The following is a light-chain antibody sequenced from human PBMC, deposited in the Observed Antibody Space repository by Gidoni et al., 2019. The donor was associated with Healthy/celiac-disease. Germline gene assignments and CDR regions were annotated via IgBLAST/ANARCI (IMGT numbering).Light chain of an antibody. CDR1: QSVSSY. CDR2: DAS. CDR3: QQRSNWPFT. Sequence: EIVLTQSPATLSLSPGERATLSCRASQSVSSYLAWYQQKPGQAPRLLIYDASSGSGTDFTLTISSLEPEDFAVYYCQQRSNWPFTFXPXTKVDIK. J-gene: IGKJ3*01. V-gene: IGKV3-11*01.